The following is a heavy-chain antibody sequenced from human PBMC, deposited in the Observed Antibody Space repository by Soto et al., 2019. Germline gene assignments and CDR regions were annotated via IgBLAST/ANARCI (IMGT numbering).Heavy chain of an antibody. CDR2: IWYDGSNK. CDR3: ARGHGDIVVVTAPPGYGMDV. Sequence: GGSLRLSCAASGFTFSSYGMHWVRQAPGKGLEWVAVIWYDGSNKYYADSVKGRFTISRDNSKNTLYLQMNSLRAEDTAVYYCARGHGDIVVVTAPPGYGMDVWGQGTTVTVSS. D-gene: IGHD2-21*02. V-gene: IGHV3-33*01. J-gene: IGHJ6*02. CDR1: GFTFSSYG.